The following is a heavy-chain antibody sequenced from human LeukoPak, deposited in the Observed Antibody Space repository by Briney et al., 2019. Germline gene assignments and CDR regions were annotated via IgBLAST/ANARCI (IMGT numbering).Heavy chain of an antibody. CDR1: GFTFSSYE. CDR3: AELGITMIGGV. CDR2: ISSSGSTI. Sequence: GGSLRLSCAASGFTFSSYEMNWVHQAPGKGLEWVSYISSSGSTIYYADSVKGRFTISRDNAKNSLYLQMNSLRAEDTAVYYCAELGITMIGGVWGKGTTVTISS. J-gene: IGHJ6*04. D-gene: IGHD3-10*02. V-gene: IGHV3-48*03.